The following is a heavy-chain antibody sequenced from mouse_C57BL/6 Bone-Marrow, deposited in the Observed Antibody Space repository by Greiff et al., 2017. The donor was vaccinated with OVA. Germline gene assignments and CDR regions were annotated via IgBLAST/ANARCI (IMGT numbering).Heavy chain of an antibody. CDR3: ARRGTGEGYYAMDY. V-gene: IGHV1-55*01. D-gene: IGHD4-1*01. CDR2: IYPGSGST. CDR1: GYTFTSYW. Sequence: QVQLQQPGAELVKPGASVKMSCKASGYTFTSYWITWVKQRPGQGLEWIGDIYPGSGSTNYNEKFKSQATLTVDTSSSTAYMQLSSLTSEDSAVYYCARRGTGEGYYAMDYWGQGTSVTVSS. J-gene: IGHJ4*01.